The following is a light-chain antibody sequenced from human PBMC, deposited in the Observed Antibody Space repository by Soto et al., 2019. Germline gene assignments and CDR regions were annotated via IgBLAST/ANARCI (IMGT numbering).Light chain of an antibody. CDR3: QQYNSYGLT. Sequence: DIQMTQSPSILSASVGDRVTITCRASQSIDTWLAWYQQRPGKVPKLLIYKASYLESGVPSRFSGSGSGTEFTLTISSLQPDDFATYYCQQYNSYGLTFGGGTKVEIK. J-gene: IGKJ4*01. V-gene: IGKV1-5*03. CDR1: QSIDTW. CDR2: KAS.